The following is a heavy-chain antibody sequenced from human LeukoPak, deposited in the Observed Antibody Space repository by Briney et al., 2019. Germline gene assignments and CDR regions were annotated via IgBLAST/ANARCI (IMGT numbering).Heavy chain of an antibody. V-gene: IGHV3-7*01. J-gene: IGHJ6*03. CDR2: IKQDGSEK. CDR3: ARDRIGQSKLGYYYMDV. D-gene: IGHD3-10*01. Sequence: GGSLRLSCAASGFTFSSYWMSWVRQAPGKGLEWVANIKQDGSEKYYVDSVKGRFTISRDNAKNSLYLQMNSLRAEDTAVYYCARDRIGQSKLGYYYMDVWGKGTTVTVSS. CDR1: GFTFSSYW.